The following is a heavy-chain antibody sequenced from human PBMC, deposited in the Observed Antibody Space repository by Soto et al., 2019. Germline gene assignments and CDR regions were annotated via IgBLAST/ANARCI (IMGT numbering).Heavy chain of an antibody. CDR2: IIPIFGTA. J-gene: IGHJ4*02. Sequence: SVKVSCKASGGTFSSYAISWVRQAPGQGLEWMGGIIPIFGTANYAQKFQGRVTITADESTSTAYMELSSLRSEDTAVYYCARAHYDSSGYYGPEIDYWGQGTLVTLSS. D-gene: IGHD3-22*01. CDR1: GGTFSSYA. V-gene: IGHV1-69*13. CDR3: ARAHYDSSGYYGPEIDY.